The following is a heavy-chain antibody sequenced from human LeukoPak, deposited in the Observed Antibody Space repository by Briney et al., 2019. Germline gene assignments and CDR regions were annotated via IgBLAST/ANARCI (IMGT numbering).Heavy chain of an antibody. CDR2: IIPIFGTA. CDR3: AKNLGAAYYYYGMHV. J-gene: IGHJ6*02. D-gene: IGHD1-26*01. Sequence: GASVKVSCKASGGTSSSYAVSWVRQAPGQGLEWMGGIIPIFGTANYAQKFQGRVTITADESTSTAYMELSSLRSEDTAVYYCAKNLGAAYYYYGMHVWGQGTTVTVSS. V-gene: IGHV1-69*13. CDR1: GGTSSSYA.